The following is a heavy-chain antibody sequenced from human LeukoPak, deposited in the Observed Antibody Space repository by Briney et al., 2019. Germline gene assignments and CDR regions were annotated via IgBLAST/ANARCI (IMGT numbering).Heavy chain of an antibody. J-gene: IGHJ4*02. V-gene: IGHV4-59*01. CDR1: DVSFSTYY. CDR3: ARDGGSGGTLFDS. D-gene: IGHD2-15*01. CDR2: IYYSVTA. Sequence: KPSETLSLTCTVYDVSFSTYYWSWIRQPPGERLEWIGYIYYSVTANYNPSLKSRVTISVGTSKNQISLRVGSDTAAGTAVYFCARDGGSGGTLFDSWGQGTLGTVSS.